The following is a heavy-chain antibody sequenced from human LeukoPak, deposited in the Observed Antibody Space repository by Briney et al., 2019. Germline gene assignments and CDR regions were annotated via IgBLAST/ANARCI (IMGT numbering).Heavy chain of an antibody. V-gene: IGHV1-69*13. Sequence: GASVKASCKASGGTFSSYAISWVRQAPGQGLEWMGGIIPIFGTANYAQKFQGRVTITADESTSTAYMELSSLRSEDTAVYYCARVGDSSGYYLYYFDYWGQGTLVTVSS. D-gene: IGHD3-22*01. CDR2: IIPIFGTA. CDR3: ARVGDSSGYYLYYFDY. J-gene: IGHJ4*02. CDR1: GGTFSSYA.